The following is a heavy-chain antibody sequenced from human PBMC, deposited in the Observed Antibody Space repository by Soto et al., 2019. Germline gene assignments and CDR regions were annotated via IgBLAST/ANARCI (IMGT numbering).Heavy chain of an antibody. V-gene: IGHV5-10-1*01. CDR3: ARQIYDSDTGPNFQYYFDS. D-gene: IGHD3-22*01. Sequence: GESLKISCKGSGYGFAGYWITWVRQKPGKGLEWMGRIDPSDSQTYYSPSFRGHVTISVTKSITTVFLQWSSLRASDTAMYYCARQIYDSDTGPNFQYYFDSWGQGTPGTAPQ. CDR2: IDPSDSQT. CDR1: GYGFAGYW. J-gene: IGHJ4*02.